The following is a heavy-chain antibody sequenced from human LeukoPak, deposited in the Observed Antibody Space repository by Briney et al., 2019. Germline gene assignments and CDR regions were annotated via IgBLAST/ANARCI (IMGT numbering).Heavy chain of an antibody. Sequence: SETLSLTCSVSGGSIANYYWSWIRQPPGKGVEWNGHIYYSGSTNYNPSLKSRVTISVDTSTNQFSLNLTSVTAADTAVYYCASTNDFGDYVGTWGQGTLVTVSS. J-gene: IGHJ5*02. V-gene: IGHV4-59*01. D-gene: IGHD4-17*01. CDR2: IYYSGST. CDR1: GGSIANYY. CDR3: ASTNDFGDYVGT.